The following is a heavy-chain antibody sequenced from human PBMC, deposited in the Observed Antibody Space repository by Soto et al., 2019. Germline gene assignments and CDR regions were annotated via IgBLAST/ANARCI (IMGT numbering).Heavy chain of an antibody. V-gene: IGHV1-69*06. D-gene: IGHD3-10*01. CDR3: ARDPGVTIMVRGRNYYYGMDV. CDR2: IIPIFGTA. J-gene: IGHJ6*02. Sequence: QVQLVQSGAEVKKPGSSVKVSCKASGGTFSSYAISWVRQAPGQGLEWMGGIIPIFGTANYAQKFQGRVTITADKSTSTAYMEMGSLRSEDTAVYYCARDPGVTIMVRGRNYYYGMDVWGQGTTVTVSS. CDR1: GGTFSSYA.